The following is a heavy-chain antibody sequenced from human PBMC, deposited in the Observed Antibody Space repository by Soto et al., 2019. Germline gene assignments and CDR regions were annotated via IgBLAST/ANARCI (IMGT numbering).Heavy chain of an antibody. CDR2: ISATGGGT. CDR1: GFKFSNYA. D-gene: IGHD3-16*01. J-gene: IGHJ4*02. V-gene: IGHV3-23*01. Sequence: GGSLRLSCAASGFKFSNYAMSWVRQAPGKGREWVLLISATGGGTYYAASVKGRFTISRDNSHNTLYLQVHSLTAEDTAVYYCAKDRRAGGNSAFYFDFWGQGAQVTVSS. CDR3: AKDRRAGGNSAFYFDF.